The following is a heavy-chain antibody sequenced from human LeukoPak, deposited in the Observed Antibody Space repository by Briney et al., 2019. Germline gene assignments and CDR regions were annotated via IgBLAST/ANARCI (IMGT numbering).Heavy chain of an antibody. Sequence: WETLSLTCTVSGRSVSSRRYFCAGIPQPRGNGLEWIGRISYSGTNYKKPTPKSRVTISIDTSKNQFSVKLTSVTVADTAMYYCASLGTLRSWGQGTLVTVSS. CDR2: ISYSGTN. J-gene: IGHJ5*02. D-gene: IGHD7-27*01. CDR1: GRSVSSRRYF. CDR3: ASLGTLRS. V-gene: IGHV4-39*01.